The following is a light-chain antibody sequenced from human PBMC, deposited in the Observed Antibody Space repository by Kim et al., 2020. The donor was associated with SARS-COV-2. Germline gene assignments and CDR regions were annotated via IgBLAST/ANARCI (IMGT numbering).Light chain of an antibody. CDR3: QQYNSYSWT. V-gene: IGKV1-5*01. CDR1: QSISSW. J-gene: IGKJ1*01. Sequence: ASVGDRVTITCRASQSISSWLTWYQQKPGKAPKLLIYDASSLESGVPSRFSGSGSGTEFTLTISSLQPDDFATYYCQQYNSYSWTFGQGTKVDIK. CDR2: DAS.